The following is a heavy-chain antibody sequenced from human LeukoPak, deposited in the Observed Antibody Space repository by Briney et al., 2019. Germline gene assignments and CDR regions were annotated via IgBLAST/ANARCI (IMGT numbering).Heavy chain of an antibody. J-gene: IGHJ4*02. CDR1: GFTFNSYA. CDR2: ISYDGSNK. Sequence: TGGSLRLSCAASGFTFNSYAMHWVRQAPGKGLEWVAVISYDGSNKYYADSVKGRFTTSRDNSKNTLYLQMNSLRAEDTAVYYCARGGGYSGYDFNYFDYWGQGTLVTVSS. CDR3: ARGGGYSGYDFNYFDY. D-gene: IGHD5-12*01. V-gene: IGHV3-30*04.